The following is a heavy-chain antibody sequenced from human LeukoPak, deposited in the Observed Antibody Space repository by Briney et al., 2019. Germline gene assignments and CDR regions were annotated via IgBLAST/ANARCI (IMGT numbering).Heavy chain of an antibody. CDR3: AKFAVAGTFPHDAFDI. V-gene: IGHV3-21*01. D-gene: IGHD6-19*01. CDR2: ISSSSSYI. CDR1: GFTFSSYS. Sequence: PGGSLRLSCAASGFTFSSYSMNWVRQAPGKGLEWVSSISSSSSYIYYADSVKGRFTISRDNAKNSLYLQMNSLRAEDTAVYYCAKFAVAGTFPHDAFDIWGQGTMVTVSS. J-gene: IGHJ3*02.